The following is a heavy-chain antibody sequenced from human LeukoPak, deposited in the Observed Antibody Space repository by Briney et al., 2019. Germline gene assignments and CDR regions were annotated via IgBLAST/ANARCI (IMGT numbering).Heavy chain of an antibody. V-gene: IGHV1-69*13. CDR1: GGTFSSYA. J-gene: IGHJ6*03. CDR3: ARVTVGSGSYYGPPPYYYYMDV. D-gene: IGHD3-10*01. Sequence: SVKVSCKASGGTFSSYAISWVRQAPGQGLEWMGGSIPIFGTANYAQKFQGRVTITADESTSTACMELSSLRSEDTAVYYCARVTVGSGSYYGPPPYYYYMDVWGKGTTVTISS. CDR2: SIPIFGTA.